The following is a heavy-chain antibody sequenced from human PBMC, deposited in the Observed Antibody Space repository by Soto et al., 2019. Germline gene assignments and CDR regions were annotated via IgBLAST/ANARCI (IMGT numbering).Heavy chain of an antibody. V-gene: IGHV3-7*01. Sequence: LRLSCSASGLTFSSYWMSWVRQAPGKGLEWVASINQDGSQKRYLDSVKGRVTISRDNAENSLYVQMHSLRAEDTAVYYCARVWNNGRFDYWGQGTLVTVSS. D-gene: IGHD3-3*01. CDR3: ARVWNNGRFDY. J-gene: IGHJ4*02. CDR1: GLTFSSYW. CDR2: INQDGSQK.